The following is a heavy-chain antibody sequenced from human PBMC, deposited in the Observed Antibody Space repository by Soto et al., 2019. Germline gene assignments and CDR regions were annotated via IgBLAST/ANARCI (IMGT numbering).Heavy chain of an antibody. CDR1: GYTFTSYA. CDR3: ASSGSYWGIDY. CDR2: INAGNGNT. J-gene: IGHJ4*02. Sequence: QVQLVQSGAEEKKPGASVKVSCKASGYTFTSYAMHWVRQAPGQRLEWMGWINAGNGNTKYSQKCQGRVTITRDTSASTDYMELSSLRSEDTAVYYCASSGSYWGIDYWGQGTLVTVSS. V-gene: IGHV1-3*05. D-gene: IGHD1-26*01.